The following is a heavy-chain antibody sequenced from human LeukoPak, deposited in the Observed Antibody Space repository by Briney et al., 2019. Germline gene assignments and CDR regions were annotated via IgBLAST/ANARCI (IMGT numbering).Heavy chain of an antibody. CDR2: IYNSGNP. V-gene: IGHV4-59*01. CDR3: ARALRLWGGNSGIAFDI. D-gene: IGHD4-23*01. Sequence: SETLSLTCTVSGGSISSYYWSWIRQPPGKGLEWIGYIYNSGNPNYNHSLKSRVTISEDMSNNQFSLKLSSVTAADTAVYYCARALRLWGGNSGIAFDIWGQGTMVTVSS. J-gene: IGHJ3*02. CDR1: GGSISSYY.